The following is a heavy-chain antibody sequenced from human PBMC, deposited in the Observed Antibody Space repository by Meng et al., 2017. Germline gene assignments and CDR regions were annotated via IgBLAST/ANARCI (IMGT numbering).Heavy chain of an antibody. D-gene: IGHD1-26*01. J-gene: IGHJ3*02. V-gene: IGHV4-39*07. Sequence: SETLSLTCTVSGGSISSSSYYWGWIRQPPGKGLEWIGSIYYSGSTYYNPSLKSRVTISVDTSKNQFSLKLSSVTAADTAVYYCARIVGATNDAFDIWGQGTMVTV. CDR1: GGSISSSSYY. CDR2: IYYSGST. CDR3: ARIVGATNDAFDI.